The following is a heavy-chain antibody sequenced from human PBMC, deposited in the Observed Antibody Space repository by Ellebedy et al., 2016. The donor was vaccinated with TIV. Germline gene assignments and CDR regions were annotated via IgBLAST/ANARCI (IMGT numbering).Heavy chain of an antibody. CDR1: GYTFTSYG. V-gene: IGHV1-18*01. D-gene: IGHD3-3*01. Sequence: AASVKVSCKASGYTFTSYGISWVRQAPGQGLEWMGWISAYNGNTNYAQKLQGRVTMTTDTSTSTAYMELSSLRSEDTAVYYCARGPDYDLQKVTRPNNWFDPWGQGTLVTVSS. CDR2: ISAYNGNT. J-gene: IGHJ5*02. CDR3: ARGPDYDLQKVTRPNNWFDP.